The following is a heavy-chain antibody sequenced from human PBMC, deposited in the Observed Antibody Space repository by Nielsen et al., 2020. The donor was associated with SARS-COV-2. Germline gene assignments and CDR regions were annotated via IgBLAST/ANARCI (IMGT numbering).Heavy chain of an antibody. CDR3: ARHYPDYDFWTGYYSEADSDY. J-gene: IGHJ4*02. V-gene: IGHV5-10-1*01. CDR2: IHPSDSYT. Sequence: VRQAPGKGLEWMGRIHPSDSYTNYSPSFQGHVTISADKSISTAYLQWSSLKASDTAMYFCARHYPDYDFWTGYYSEADSDYWGQGTLVTVSS. D-gene: IGHD3-3*01.